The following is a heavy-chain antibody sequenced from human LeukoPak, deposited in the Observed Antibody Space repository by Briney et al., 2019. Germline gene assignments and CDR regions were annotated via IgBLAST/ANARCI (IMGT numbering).Heavy chain of an antibody. CDR2: IRYDGSNK. V-gene: IGHV3-30*02. D-gene: IGHD6-19*01. CDR1: GFTFSSYG. J-gene: IGHJ4*02. CDR3: AKMPETSWQWPTDY. Sequence: PGGSLRLSCAASGFTFSSYGMHWVRQAPGKGLEWVAFIRYDGSNKYYADSVKGRFTISRDNSKNTLYLQMNSLRAEDTAVYYCAKMPETSWQWPTDYWGQGTLVTVSS.